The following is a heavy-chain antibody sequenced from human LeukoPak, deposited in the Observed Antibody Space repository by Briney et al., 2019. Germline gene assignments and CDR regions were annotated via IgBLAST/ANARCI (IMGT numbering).Heavy chain of an antibody. D-gene: IGHD5-18*01. CDR1: GYTFTGSY. CDR3: AGNSVDTLNWFDP. Sequence: ASVKVSCKASGYTFTGSYMHWVRQAPGQGLEWMGWINPNSGGTNYAQKFQGRVTMTRDTSISTAYMELSRLRSDDTAVYYCAGNSVDTLNWFDPWGQGTLVTVSS. V-gene: IGHV1-2*02. J-gene: IGHJ5*02. CDR2: INPNSGGT.